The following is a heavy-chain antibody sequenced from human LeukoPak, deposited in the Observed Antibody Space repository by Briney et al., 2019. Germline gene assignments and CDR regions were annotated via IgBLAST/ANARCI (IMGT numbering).Heavy chain of an antibody. V-gene: IGHV1-18*03. CDR1: GYTFTSYG. J-gene: IGHJ5*02. D-gene: IGHD5-18*01. Sequence: GASVKVSCKASGYTFTSYGISCVRQAPGQGLEWMGWISAYNGNTNYAQKLQGRVTMTTDTSTSTAYMELRSLRSDDMAVYYCARTTGYSYGPNWFDPWGQGTLVTVSS. CDR3: ARTTGYSYGPNWFDP. CDR2: ISAYNGNT.